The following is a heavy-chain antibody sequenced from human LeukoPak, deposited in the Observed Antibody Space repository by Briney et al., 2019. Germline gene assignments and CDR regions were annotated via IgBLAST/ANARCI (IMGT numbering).Heavy chain of an antibody. CDR3: ARGLLYGAGSYYFDY. V-gene: IGHV1-8*01. CDR1: GYSFTSCD. Sequence: ASVKVSLKGSGYSFTSCDINWVRQAPGQGLEWVGWMNPNSGNTGYAQKFHGRVTMTRNTSISTAYMELSSLRSEDTAVYYCARGLLYGAGSYYFDYWGQGTLVTVSS. CDR2: MNPNSGNT. D-gene: IGHD3-10*01. J-gene: IGHJ4*02.